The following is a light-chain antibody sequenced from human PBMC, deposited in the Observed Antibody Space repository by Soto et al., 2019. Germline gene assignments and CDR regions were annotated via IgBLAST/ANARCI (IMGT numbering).Light chain of an antibody. CDR2: GAS. J-gene: IGKJ4*01. V-gene: IGKV3-20*01. Sequence: EIVLTQSPGTLSLSPGERATLTCRASQSVSSSYLAWYQQKPGQAHRLLISGASSSATGIPDRFSGSGCWTDFTLTISRREPEDFAVYYCQQYCSSSALTFGGGTKVEIK. CDR3: QQYCSSSALT. CDR1: QSVSSSY.